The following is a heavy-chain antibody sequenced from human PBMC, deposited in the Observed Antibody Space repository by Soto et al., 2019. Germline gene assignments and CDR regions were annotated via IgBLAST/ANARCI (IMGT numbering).Heavy chain of an antibody. J-gene: IGHJ4*02. CDR3: AARKVGMATIVDY. Sequence: ASVKVSCKASGFTFTSSAVQWVRQARGQRLEWIGWIVVGSGNTNYAQKFQERVTITRDMSTSTAYMELSSLRSEDTAVYYCAARKVGMATIVDYWGQGTLVTVSS. V-gene: IGHV1-58*01. CDR2: IVVGSGNT. D-gene: IGHD5-12*01. CDR1: GFTFTSSA.